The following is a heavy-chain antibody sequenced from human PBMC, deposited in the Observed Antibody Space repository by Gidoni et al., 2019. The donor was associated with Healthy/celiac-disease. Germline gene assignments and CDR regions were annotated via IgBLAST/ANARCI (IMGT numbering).Heavy chain of an antibody. CDR3: TTGVTTGAFDI. V-gene: IGHV3-73*02. CDR2: IRRKANSYAT. J-gene: IGHJ3*02. D-gene: IGHD4-17*01. Sequence: VQLVESGGGLVQPGGSLKLSCAASGFPFSGSAMHWVRQASGKGLEWVGRIRRKANSYATAYAASVKGRFTISRDDSKNTAYLQMNSLKTEDTAVYYCTTGVTTGAFDIWGQGTMVTVSS. CDR1: GFPFSGSA.